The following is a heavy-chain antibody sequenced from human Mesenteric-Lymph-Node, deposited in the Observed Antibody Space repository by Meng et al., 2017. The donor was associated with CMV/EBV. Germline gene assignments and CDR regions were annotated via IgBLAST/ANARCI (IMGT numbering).Heavy chain of an antibody. J-gene: IGHJ4*02. V-gene: IGHV1-8*01. CDR1: GYSFTNND. D-gene: IGHD2-2*01. CDR3: ARGIMPPGA. CDR2: MDPGNGNT. Sequence: ASVKVSCKASGYSFTNNDIHWVRQATGQGLKWMGWMDPGNGNTGYAQNFQGRLTMTSDTSISTAYMELSSLRSEDTAIYYCARGIMPPGAWGQGTLVTVSS.